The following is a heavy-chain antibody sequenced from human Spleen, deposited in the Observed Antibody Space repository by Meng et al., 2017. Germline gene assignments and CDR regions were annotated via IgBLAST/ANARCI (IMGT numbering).Heavy chain of an antibody. CDR2: VNPDGNDV. CDR1: GFTFTNHR. J-gene: IGHJ1*01. D-gene: IGHD1-1*01. Sequence: GESLKIPCAAPGFTFTNHRMHLVRQVPGKGLVWVSRVNPDGNDVNCVVSVKGRFTISRDNAKDTVFLQMNNLSGDDAAVYYCTNDRLNEWGQGTLVTVSS. CDR3: TNDRLNE. V-gene: IGHV3-74*01.